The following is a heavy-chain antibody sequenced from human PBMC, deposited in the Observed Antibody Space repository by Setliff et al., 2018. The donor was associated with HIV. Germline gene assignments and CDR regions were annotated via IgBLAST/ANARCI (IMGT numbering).Heavy chain of an antibody. CDR1: GGSISNYY. V-gene: IGHV4-59*01. D-gene: IGHD3-10*01. J-gene: IGHJ6*03. Sequence: SETLSLTCSISGGSISNYYWVWIRQSPGKGLEWIGHIHYGGGTYYNPSLESRVSISRDTSKNQFSLNPRDVTAGDTALYYCARAVIRREDRGMWTKLWSAPNHMDVWGKGITVTVSS. CDR3: ARAVIRREDRGMWTKLWSAPNHMDV. CDR2: IHYGGGT.